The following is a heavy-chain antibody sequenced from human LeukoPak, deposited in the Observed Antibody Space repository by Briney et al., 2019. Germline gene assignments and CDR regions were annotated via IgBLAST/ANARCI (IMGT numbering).Heavy chain of an antibody. D-gene: IGHD3-16*01. CDR1: GGTFSSHA. CDR2: TIPLLGVT. Sequence: ASVKVSCKASGGTFSSHAMNWVRQAPGQGLEWVARTIPLLGVTNHAQKLQGRVTVTADTSTNTAYMELSSLISDDTAVYYCARARSRITFGGIRHAFDIWGQGTLVTVSS. V-gene: IGHV1-69*04. J-gene: IGHJ3*02. CDR3: ARARSRITFGGIRHAFDI.